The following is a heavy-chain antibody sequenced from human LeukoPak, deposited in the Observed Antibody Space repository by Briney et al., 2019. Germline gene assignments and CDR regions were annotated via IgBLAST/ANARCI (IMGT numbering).Heavy chain of an antibody. CDR2: IPYDGSNK. CDR1: GFTFSSYG. V-gene: IGHV3-30*18. Sequence: GGSLRLSCAASGFTFSSYGMHWVRQAPGKGLEWVAVIPYDGSNKYYADSVKGRFTISRDNSKNTLYLQMNSLRAEDTAVYYCAKSGDYYDSSGYHDLDYWGQGTLVTVSS. J-gene: IGHJ4*02. CDR3: AKSGDYYDSSGYHDLDY. D-gene: IGHD3-22*01.